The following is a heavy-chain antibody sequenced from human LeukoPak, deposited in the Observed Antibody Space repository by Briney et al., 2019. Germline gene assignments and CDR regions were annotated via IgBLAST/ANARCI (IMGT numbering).Heavy chain of an antibody. CDR3: ARGGGYCSGGSCYVDY. CDR1: GFSLSTSGM. Sequence: SGPALVKPTQTLTLTCTFSGFSLSTSGMCVSWIRQPPGKGLEWIGEINHSGSTNYNPSLKSRVTISVDTSKNQFSLKLSSVTAADTAVYYCARGGGYCSGGSCYVDYWGQGTLVTVSS. CDR2: INHSGST. D-gene: IGHD2-15*01. J-gene: IGHJ4*02. V-gene: IGHV4-39*07.